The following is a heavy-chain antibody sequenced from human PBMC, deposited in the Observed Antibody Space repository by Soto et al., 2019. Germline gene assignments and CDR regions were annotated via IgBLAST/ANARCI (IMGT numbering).Heavy chain of an antibody. CDR1: GYTFTSYG. V-gene: IGHV1-18*01. CDR2: ISAYYGNT. Sequence: ASVKVSCKAAGYTFTSYGISWVRQAPGQGLEWMGWISAYYGNTNYAQKLQGRVTMTTDTSTSTAYMELRSLRSDDTAVYYCARDREDYDILPGDYYYGMDVWGQGTTVTVSS. D-gene: IGHD3-9*01. CDR3: ARDREDYDILPGDYYYGMDV. J-gene: IGHJ6*02.